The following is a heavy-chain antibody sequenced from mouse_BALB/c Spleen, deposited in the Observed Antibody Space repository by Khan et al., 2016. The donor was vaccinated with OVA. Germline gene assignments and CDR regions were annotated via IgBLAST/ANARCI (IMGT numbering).Heavy chain of an antibody. CDR3: ARSWAMDY. Sequence: EVQLVESGGGLVQPGESRKLSCAASGFTFSDYGMAWVRQAPGKGPEWVAFISNLAYSIYYADTVTGRFTISRENAKNTLYLEMSSLRSEDTAMYYCARSWAMDYWGQGTSVTFSS. CDR1: GFTFSDYG. J-gene: IGHJ4*01. V-gene: IGHV5-15*02. CDR2: ISNLAYSI.